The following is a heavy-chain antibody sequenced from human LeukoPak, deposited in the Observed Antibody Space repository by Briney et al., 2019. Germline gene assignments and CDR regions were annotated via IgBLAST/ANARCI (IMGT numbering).Heavy chain of an antibody. CDR1: GFTFSSYA. J-gene: IGHJ4*02. CDR3: ARDIGWDLLKDYYDSSGYY. Sequence: GRSLRLSCAASGFTFSSYAMHWVRQAPGKGLEWVAVISYDGSNKYYADSVKGRFTISRDNSKNTLYLQMNSLRAEDTAVYYCARDIGWDLLKDYYDSSGYYWGQGTLVTVSS. D-gene: IGHD3-22*01. V-gene: IGHV3-30*01. CDR2: ISYDGSNK.